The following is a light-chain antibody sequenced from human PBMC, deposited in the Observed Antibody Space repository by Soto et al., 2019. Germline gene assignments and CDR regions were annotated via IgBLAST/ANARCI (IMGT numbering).Light chain of an antibody. Sequence: EIVFTQSPATLSLSPGESATLSCVATRRVSSYLAWYQQKPGQAPRLLIYDASSRPTDIPARFSGSGSGTDFTLTISSLEPEDFALYYCQQRSNWPITFGQGTRLEI. V-gene: IGKV3-11*01. CDR2: DAS. CDR1: RRVSSY. J-gene: IGKJ5*01. CDR3: QQRSNWPIT.